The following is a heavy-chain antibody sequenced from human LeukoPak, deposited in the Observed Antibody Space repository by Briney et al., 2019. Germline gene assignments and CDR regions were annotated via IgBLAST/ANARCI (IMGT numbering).Heavy chain of an antibody. D-gene: IGHD1-26*01. Sequence: GGSLKLSCAASGFTFSGSAMHWVRQASGKGLEWVGRIRSKANSYATAYAASVKGRFTISRDDSKNTAYLQMNSLKTEDTAVYYCTRMGTGVGAWGQGTLVTVSS. CDR2: IRSKANSYAT. CDR3: TRMGTGVGA. J-gene: IGHJ5*02. V-gene: IGHV3-73*01. CDR1: GFTFSGSA.